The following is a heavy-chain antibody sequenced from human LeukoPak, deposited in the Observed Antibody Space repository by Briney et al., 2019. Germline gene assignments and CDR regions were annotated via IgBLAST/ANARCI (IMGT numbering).Heavy chain of an antibody. J-gene: IGHJ4*02. CDR1: GFTFSSYW. CDR2: INGDGSNI. V-gene: IGHV3-74*01. Sequence: GGSLRLSCAASGFTFSSYWMNWVRQAPGKGLVWVSRINGDGSNIIYADSVKGRFTISRDNAKNSLYLQMNSLRAEDTAVYYCARGSYGFFDYWGQGTLVTVSS. D-gene: IGHD5-18*01. CDR3: ARGSYGFFDY.